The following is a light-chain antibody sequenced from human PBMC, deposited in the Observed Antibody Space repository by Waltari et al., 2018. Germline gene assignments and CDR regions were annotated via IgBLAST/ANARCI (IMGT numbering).Light chain of an antibody. V-gene: IGKV3-11*01. J-gene: IGKJ4*01. CDR1: QRVRSY. CDR2: DAS. Sequence: DIVLTQSPATRSLSPGDSPTLSCRASQRVRSYLAWYQQKPGQAPRLLIYDASNRATGIPAMFSGSASGTDFTLTISSLEPEDFAVYYCQQRSNLPLTFGGGTKVEIK. CDR3: QQRSNLPLT.